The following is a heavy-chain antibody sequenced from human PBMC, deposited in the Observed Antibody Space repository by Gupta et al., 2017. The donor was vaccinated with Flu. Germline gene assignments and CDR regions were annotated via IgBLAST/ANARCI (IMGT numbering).Heavy chain of an antibody. CDR2: IKRGGST. CDR3: ARGTYSSSWSSNFDR. Sequence: RQPPGKGPEWIGEIKRGGSTTYNPSLKSRVTISVDTSKKQFYLNLISVSAADTAVYYCARGTYSSSWSSNFDRWGQGTLVTVST. J-gene: IGHJ4*02. V-gene: IGHV4-34*01. D-gene: IGHD6-13*01.